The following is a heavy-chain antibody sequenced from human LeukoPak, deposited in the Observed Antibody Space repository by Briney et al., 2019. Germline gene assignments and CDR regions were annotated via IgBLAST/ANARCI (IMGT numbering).Heavy chain of an antibody. V-gene: IGHV4-30-4*01. CDR3: AREDGSSCFDN. CDR1: GGSISSGDYY. J-gene: IGHJ4*02. CDR2: IYYSGST. D-gene: IGHD6-13*01. Sequence: SQTLSLTCTVSGGSISSGDYYWSWIRQPPGKGLEWIGYIYYSGSTYYNPSLKSRVAISVDTSKNQFSLKLISVTAADTAMYYCAREDGSSCFDNWGQGTLVTVSS.